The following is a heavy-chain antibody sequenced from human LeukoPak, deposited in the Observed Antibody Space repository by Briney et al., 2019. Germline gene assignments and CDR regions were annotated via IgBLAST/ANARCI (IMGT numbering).Heavy chain of an antibody. J-gene: IGHJ4*02. CDR3: ARLGDDYVWGSGGH. Sequence: GASVKVSCKASGYTFTGYYMHWVRQAPGQGLEWMGWINPNSGGTNCAQKFQGRVTMTRDTSISTAYMELSRLRSDDTAVYYCARLGDDYVWGSGGHWGQGTLVTVSS. CDR1: GYTFTGYY. CDR2: INPNSGGT. V-gene: IGHV1-2*02. D-gene: IGHD3-16*01.